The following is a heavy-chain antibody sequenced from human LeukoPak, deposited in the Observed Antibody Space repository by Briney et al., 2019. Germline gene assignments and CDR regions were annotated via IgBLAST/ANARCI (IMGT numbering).Heavy chain of an antibody. Sequence: KPGGSLRLSCAASGFTFSSYSMNWVRQAPGKGLEWVSSISSSSSYIYYADSVKGRFTISRDNAKNSLYLQMNSLRAEDTAVYYCASVCTGRVPAAYYYMDVWGKGTTVTVSS. J-gene: IGHJ6*03. CDR1: GFTFSSYS. D-gene: IGHD2-2*01. V-gene: IGHV3-21*01. CDR2: ISSSSSYI. CDR3: ASVCTGRVPAAYYYMDV.